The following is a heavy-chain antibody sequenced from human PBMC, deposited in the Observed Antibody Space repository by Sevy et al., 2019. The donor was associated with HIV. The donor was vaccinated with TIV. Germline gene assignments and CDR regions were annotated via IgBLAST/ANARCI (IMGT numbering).Heavy chain of an antibody. V-gene: IGHV3-21*03. D-gene: IGHD3-3*01. CDR2: ISTSGTYK. Sequence: GGSLRLSCAVSGFTFSSYSMNWVRQAPGKGLEWVSFISTSGTYKYYADSVKGRFTISRDDSKNTLSLQMNSLKTEDTAVYYCTTDPITLFGVVISEAGPDYWGQGTLVTVSS. J-gene: IGHJ4*02. CDR1: GFTFSSYS. CDR3: TTDPITLFGVVISEAGPDY.